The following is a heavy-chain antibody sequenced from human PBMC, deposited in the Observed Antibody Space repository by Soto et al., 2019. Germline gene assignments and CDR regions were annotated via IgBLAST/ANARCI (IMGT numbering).Heavy chain of an antibody. CDR1: GGTFSSYA. J-gene: IGHJ6*02. CDR3: AMHYATDCFHGVGSFVFYHYLDV. Sequence: SVKVSCKASGGTFSSYAISWVRQAPGQGLEWMGGIIPIFGTANYAQKFQGRVTITADESTSTAYMELSSLRSEDTAVYYCAMHYATDCFHGVGSFVFYHYLDVWGHGTMVTVSS. V-gene: IGHV1-69*13. D-gene: IGHD2-15*01. CDR2: IIPIFGTA.